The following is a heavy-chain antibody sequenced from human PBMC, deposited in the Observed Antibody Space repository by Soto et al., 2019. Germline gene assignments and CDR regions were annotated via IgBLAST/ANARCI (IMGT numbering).Heavy chain of an antibody. D-gene: IGHD3-22*01. V-gene: IGHV3-23*01. CDR1: GFTFSNYA. J-gene: IGHJ5*02. CDR3: ATSAYFDHTIWLDP. Sequence: EVQLLESGGGLVQPGGSLTLSCAASGFTFSNYAMSWVRQAPGKELEWVSTIGGGGGNIHYADYVQGRFTISRDNSKSTVYLHRDSLRADDTALYYCATSAYFDHTIWLDPWGLGTLVTVSS. CDR2: IGGGGGNI.